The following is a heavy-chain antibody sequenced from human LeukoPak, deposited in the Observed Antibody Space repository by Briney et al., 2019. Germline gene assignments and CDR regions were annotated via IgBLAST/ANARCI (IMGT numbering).Heavy chain of an antibody. D-gene: IGHD4-11*01. CDR2: INPNSGGT. CDR1: GYTFTVYY. Sequence: ASVKVSCKASGYTFTVYYMHWVRQAPGQGLEWMGWINPNSGGTNYAQKFQGRVTMTRDTSISTVYMELSRLRSDDTAVYYCARVLSYSNLPEFDYWGQGTLFTVSS. CDR3: ARVLSYSNLPEFDY. J-gene: IGHJ4*02. V-gene: IGHV1-2*02.